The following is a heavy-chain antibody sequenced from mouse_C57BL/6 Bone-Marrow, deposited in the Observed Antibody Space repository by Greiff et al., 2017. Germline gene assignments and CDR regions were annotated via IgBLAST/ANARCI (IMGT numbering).Heavy chain of an antibody. CDR2: IYPGSGST. Sequence: QVQLQQPGAELVKPGASVKMSCKASGYTFTSYWITWVKQRPGQGLEWIGDIYPGSGSTNYNEKFKSKGTLTVDTSSSTAYMQLSSLKSEDSAVYYCARPYYSNYWYFDVWGRGTTVTVSS. CDR3: ARPYYSNYWYFDV. D-gene: IGHD2-5*01. J-gene: IGHJ1*03. V-gene: IGHV1-55*01. CDR1: GYTFTSYW.